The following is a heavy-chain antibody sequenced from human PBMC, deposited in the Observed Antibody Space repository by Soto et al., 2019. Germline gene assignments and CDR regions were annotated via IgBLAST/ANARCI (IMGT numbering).Heavy chain of an antibody. CDR3: ARGGCGGECSFDY. Sequence: ASVKVSCKASGYTFTSHYIHWVRQAPGQGLEWMGIINPSGGDTTYAQQFQGRVTMTRDTSTRTVYMELSSLRSEDTAVYYCARGGCGGECSFDYWGQGTLVTVSS. D-gene: IGHD2-21*01. CDR1: GYTFTSHY. J-gene: IGHJ4*02. V-gene: IGHV1-46*01. CDR2: INPSGGDT.